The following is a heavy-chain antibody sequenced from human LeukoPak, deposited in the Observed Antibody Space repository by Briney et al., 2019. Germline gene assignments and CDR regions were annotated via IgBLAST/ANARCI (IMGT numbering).Heavy chain of an antibody. J-gene: IGHJ4*02. CDR2: IYYSGST. V-gene: IGHV4-59*01. CDR1: GGSFSSYY. Sequence: SETLSLTCAVYGGSFSSYYWSWIRQPPGKGLEWVGYIYYSGSTNYNPSLKSRVTISVDTSKNQFSLKLSSVTAADTAVYYCARLYYDILTGYPLFDYWGQGTLVTVSS. D-gene: IGHD3-9*01. CDR3: ARLYYDILTGYPLFDY.